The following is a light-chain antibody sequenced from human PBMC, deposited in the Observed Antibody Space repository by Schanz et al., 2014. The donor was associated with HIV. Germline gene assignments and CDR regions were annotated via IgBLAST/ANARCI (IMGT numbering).Light chain of an antibody. Sequence: QTVVTQEPSLTVSPGGTVTLTCASSTGAVTSGYYPNWFQQKPGQAPRALIYSTNNKQSWTPARFSGSLLGGKAALTLSGVQPEDEAEYYCLLYYGGTQVFGGGTKLTVL. J-gene: IGLJ3*02. CDR2: STN. V-gene: IGLV7-43*01. CDR3: LLYYGGTQV. CDR1: TGAVTSGYY.